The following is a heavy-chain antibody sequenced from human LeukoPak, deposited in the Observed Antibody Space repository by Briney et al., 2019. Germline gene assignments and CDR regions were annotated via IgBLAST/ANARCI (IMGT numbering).Heavy chain of an antibody. CDR1: GITLSRYG. Sequence: GGALRLSFAASGITLSRYGMHWGRPAPSKGANRVAFIRYDGSEEYYADSVKGRFTISRDNSKKTLYLQMNSLRAEDTAVYYCAKGYTYTFDYFDSWGQGTLVTVSS. CDR3: AKGYTYTFDYFDS. J-gene: IGHJ4*02. CDR2: IRYDGSEE. V-gene: IGHV3-30*02. D-gene: IGHD5-18*01.